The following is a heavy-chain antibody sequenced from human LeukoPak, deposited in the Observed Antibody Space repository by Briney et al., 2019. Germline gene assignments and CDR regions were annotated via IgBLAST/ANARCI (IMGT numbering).Heavy chain of an antibody. Sequence: ASVKVSCKASGYTFLSYGFSWVRQAPGQGLEWMGWINPNSGGTNYAQKFQGWVTMTRDTSISTAYMELSRLRSDDTAVYYCARGIAAAENWFDPWGQGTLVTVSS. D-gene: IGHD6-13*01. J-gene: IGHJ5*02. CDR1: GYTFLSYG. CDR3: ARGIAAAENWFDP. V-gene: IGHV1-2*04. CDR2: INPNSGGT.